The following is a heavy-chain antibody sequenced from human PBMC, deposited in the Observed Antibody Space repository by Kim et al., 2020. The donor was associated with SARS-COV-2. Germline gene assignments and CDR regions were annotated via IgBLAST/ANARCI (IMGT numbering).Heavy chain of an antibody. CDR2: INHSGST. J-gene: IGHJ6*02. D-gene: IGHD2-2*01. Sequence: SETLSLTCAVYGGSFSGYYWSWIRQPPGKGLEWIGEINHSGSTNYNPSLKSRVTISVDTSKNQFSLKLSSVTAADTAVYYCARGHRRVVPAAMLWYYGMDVWGQGTTVTVSS. V-gene: IGHV4-34*01. CDR1: GGSFSGYY. CDR3: ARGHRRVVPAAMLWYYGMDV.